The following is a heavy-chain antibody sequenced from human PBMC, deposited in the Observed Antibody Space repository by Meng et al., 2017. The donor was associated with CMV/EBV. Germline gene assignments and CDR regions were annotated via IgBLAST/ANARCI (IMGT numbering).Heavy chain of an antibody. CDR1: GGSISSGDYY. V-gene: IGHV4-30-4*08. CDR3: ARGYCSSTSCYYYYGMDV. CDR2: IYYSGST. J-gene: IGHJ6*02. D-gene: IGHD2-2*01. Sequence: SETLSLTCTVSGGSISSGDYYWSWLRQPPGKGLEWIGYIYYSGSTYYNPSLKSRVTISVDTSKNQFSLKLSSVTAADTAVYYCARGYCSSTSCYYYYGMDVWGQGTTVTVSS.